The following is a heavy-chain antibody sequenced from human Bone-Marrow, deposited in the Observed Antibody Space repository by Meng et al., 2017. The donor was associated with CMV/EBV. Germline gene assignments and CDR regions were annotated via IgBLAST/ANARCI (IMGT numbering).Heavy chain of an antibody. J-gene: IGHJ4*02. CDR1: GYTFTNYD. CDR2: MNPDSGNA. Sequence: ASVKVSCKASGYTFTNYDINWVRQATGQGLEWMGWMNPDSGNAGYAQKFQGRVTMTRDTSISTAYMELSRLRSDDTAVYYCARSRSLSYSSSFDFDYWGQGTLVTVSS. V-gene: IGHV1-8*02. D-gene: IGHD6-13*01. CDR3: ARSRSLSYSSSFDFDY.